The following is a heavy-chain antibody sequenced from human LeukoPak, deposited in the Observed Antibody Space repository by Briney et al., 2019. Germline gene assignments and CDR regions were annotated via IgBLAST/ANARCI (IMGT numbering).Heavy chain of an antibody. V-gene: IGHV3-21*01. CDR3: ASVSTRDYTDV. CDR1: RFTFSSYR. Sequence: GGCLRLSCAPSRFTFSSYRMKWVRQAPGRGLKWVSSIISSSSYIYYADSSKGRFTISSHNAKNSLYLQMNSLRAEDTAVYYCASVSTRDYTDVWGKGTTVTVS. D-gene: IGHD2/OR15-2a*01. J-gene: IGHJ6*03. CDR2: IISSSSYI.